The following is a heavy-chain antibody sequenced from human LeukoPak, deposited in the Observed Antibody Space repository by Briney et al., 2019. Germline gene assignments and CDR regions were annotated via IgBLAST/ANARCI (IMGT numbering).Heavy chain of an antibody. J-gene: IGHJ4*02. V-gene: IGHV4-61*02. CDR1: GGSISSGSYY. CDR3: ARFEGYCSSTSCYAVDY. Sequence: SQTLSLTCTVSGGSISSGSYYWSWIRQPAGKGLEWIGRIYTSGSTNYNPSLKSRVTISVDTSKNQFSLKLSSVTAADTAVYYCARFEGYCSSTSCYAVDYWGQGTLVTVSS. CDR2: IYTSGST. D-gene: IGHD2-2*01.